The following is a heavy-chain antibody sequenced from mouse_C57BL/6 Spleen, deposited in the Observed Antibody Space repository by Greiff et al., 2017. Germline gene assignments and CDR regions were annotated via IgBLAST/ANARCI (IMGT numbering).Heavy chain of an antibody. Sequence: EVQLVESGAELVRPGASVKLSCTASGFNIKDDYMHWVKQRPEQGLEWIGWIDPENGDTEYASKFQGKATITADTSSNTAYLQLSSLTSEDTAVYYCTTGGSSPMDYWGQGTSVTVSS. CDR1: GFNIKDDY. J-gene: IGHJ4*01. CDR2: IDPENGDT. D-gene: IGHD1-1*01. V-gene: IGHV14-4*01. CDR3: TTGGSSPMDY.